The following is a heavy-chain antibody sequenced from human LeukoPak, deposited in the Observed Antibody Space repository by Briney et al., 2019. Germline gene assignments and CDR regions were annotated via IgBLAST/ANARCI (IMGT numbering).Heavy chain of an antibody. CDR1: GGSISSSNW. V-gene: IGHV4-4*02. CDR3: ASYPPPAAGLEGDAFDI. CDR2: IYHSGST. J-gene: IGHJ3*02. D-gene: IGHD6-25*01. Sequence: PSETLSLTCAVSGGSISSSNWWSWVRQPPGKGLEWIGEIYHSGSTNYNPSLKSRVTISVDKSKNQFSLKLSSVTAADTAVYYCASYPPPAAGLEGDAFDIWGQGTMVTVSS.